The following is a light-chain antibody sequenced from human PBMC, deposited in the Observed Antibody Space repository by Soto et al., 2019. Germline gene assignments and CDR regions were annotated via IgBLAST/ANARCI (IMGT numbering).Light chain of an antibody. CDR3: QQGFSTLPIT. CDR2: AAS. J-gene: IGKJ3*01. Sequence: DIQMTQSPSSLSACVGDRVTITCRASQSISNYLNWYQQKPGKVPKLLIYAASSLHSGVPSRFSGSGSGTDFTLTISNLQPEDFATYYCQQGFSTLPITVGPGTKVDIK. CDR1: QSISNY. V-gene: IGKV1-39*01.